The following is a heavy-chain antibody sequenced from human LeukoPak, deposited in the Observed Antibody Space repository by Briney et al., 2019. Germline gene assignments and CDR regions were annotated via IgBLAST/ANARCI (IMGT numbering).Heavy chain of an antibody. Sequence: PGGSLRLSCAASGLTFSSIYISWVRQAPGKGLEWVSLTYSGGSSYYADSVEGRFTISRDIPKNTLYLQMNSLRAEDTAVYYCARTTHAFDIWGQGTLVTVSS. CDR2: TYSGGSS. J-gene: IGHJ3*02. CDR1: GLTFSSIY. V-gene: IGHV3-66*01. D-gene: IGHD1-1*01. CDR3: ARTTHAFDI.